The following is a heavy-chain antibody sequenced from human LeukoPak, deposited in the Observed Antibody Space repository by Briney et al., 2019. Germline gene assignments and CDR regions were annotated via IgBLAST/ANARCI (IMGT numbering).Heavy chain of an antibody. Sequence: GGSLRLSCAASGFTFSSYAMHWVRQAPGKGLEWVAVISYDGSNKYYADSVKGRFTISRDNSKNTLYLQMNSLRAEDTAVYYCAREKATMIVVDDAFDIWGQGTMVTVSS. D-gene: IGHD3-22*01. CDR1: GFTFSSYA. V-gene: IGHV3-30*04. CDR3: AREKATMIVVDDAFDI. J-gene: IGHJ3*02. CDR2: ISYDGSNK.